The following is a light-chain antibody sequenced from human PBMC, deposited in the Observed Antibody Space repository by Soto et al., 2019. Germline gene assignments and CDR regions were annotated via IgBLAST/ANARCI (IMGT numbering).Light chain of an antibody. CDR2: EVT. Sequence: SALTQPPSASGSPGQSVTISCTGTSSDVGANNYVSWYQQHPGKAPKLMIYEVTKRPSGVPDRFSGSKSGNTASLTVSGLQAEDEADYYCSSYAGANRVFGTGTQLTVL. CDR1: SSDVGANNY. J-gene: IGLJ1*01. CDR3: SSYAGANRV. V-gene: IGLV2-8*01.